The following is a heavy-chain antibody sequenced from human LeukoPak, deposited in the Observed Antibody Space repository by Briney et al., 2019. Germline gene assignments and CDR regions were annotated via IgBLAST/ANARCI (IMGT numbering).Heavy chain of an antibody. CDR2: ISGSGGST. V-gene: IGHV3-23*01. CDR1: GFTVSSNY. J-gene: IGHJ4*02. Sequence: PGGSLRLSCAPSGFTVSSNYMSWVRQAPGKGLERVSAISGSGGSTYYADSVKGRFTISRDNSKNTLYLQMNSLRAEDTAVYYCAKDVVQIKPFDYWGQGTLVTVSS. CDR3: AKDVVQIKPFDY. D-gene: IGHD2-2*01.